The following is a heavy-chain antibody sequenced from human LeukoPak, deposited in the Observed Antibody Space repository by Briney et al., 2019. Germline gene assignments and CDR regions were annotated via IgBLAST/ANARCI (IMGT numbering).Heavy chain of an antibody. J-gene: IGHJ4*02. Sequence: LRLSCAASGFTFSSYGMHWVRQAPGKGLEWIGYIYYSGSTYYNPSLKSRVTISVDTSKNQFSLKLSSVTAADTAVYYCARVTRTWAPRFDYWGQGTLVTVSS. CDR1: GFTFSSYGMH. D-gene: IGHD1-14*01. V-gene: IGHV4-30-4*01. CDR2: IYYSGST. CDR3: ARVTRTWAPRFDY.